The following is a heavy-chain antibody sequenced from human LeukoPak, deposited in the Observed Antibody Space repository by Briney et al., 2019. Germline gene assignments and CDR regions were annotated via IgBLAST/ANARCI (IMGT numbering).Heavy chain of an antibody. CDR1: GVSISRFY. CDR2: IYSGGPT. CDR3: VQTTGWPGFDY. V-gene: IGHV4-4*09. D-gene: IGHD1-1*01. J-gene: IGHJ4*02. Sequence: SETLSLTCTTSGVSISRFYWSWVRQPPGKGLEWIGNIYSGGPTYFNPSLKSRVIISVDTSKNQFSLNLTSVTAADTAMYYCVQTTGWPGFDYWGQGILVTVSS.